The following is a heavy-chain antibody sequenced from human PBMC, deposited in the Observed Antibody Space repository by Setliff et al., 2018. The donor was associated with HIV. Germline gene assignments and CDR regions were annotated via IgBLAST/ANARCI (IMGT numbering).Heavy chain of an antibody. CDR1: GYSLTELS. CDR2: FDPDDGET. V-gene: IGHV1-24*01. Sequence: ASVKVSCKGAGYSLTELSMHWVRQAPGKVLEWMGGFDPDDGETVYAQQFQGRVTMTEDTSTDTADMELNSLRSEDTAMYYCAPVSSGWFDPWGQGTLVTVSS. J-gene: IGHJ5*02. CDR3: APVSSGWFDP. D-gene: IGHD6-25*01.